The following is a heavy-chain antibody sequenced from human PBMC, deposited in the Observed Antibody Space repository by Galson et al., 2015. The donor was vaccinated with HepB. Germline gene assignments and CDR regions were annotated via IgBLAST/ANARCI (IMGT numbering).Heavy chain of an antibody. CDR3: ARDRSSGWWLGDFDY. Sequence: QSGAEVKKPGESLKISCKASGYTFTSYGISWVRQAPGQGLEWMGWISAYNGNTNYAQKLQGRVTMTTDTSTSTAYMELRSLRSDDTAVYYCARDRSSGWWLGDFDYWGQGTLVTVSS. CDR2: ISAYNGNT. CDR1: GYTFTSYG. D-gene: IGHD6-19*01. V-gene: IGHV1-18*01. J-gene: IGHJ4*02.